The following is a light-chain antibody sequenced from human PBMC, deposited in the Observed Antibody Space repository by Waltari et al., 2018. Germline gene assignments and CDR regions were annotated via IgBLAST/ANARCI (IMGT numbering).Light chain of an antibody. V-gene: IGLV2-14*01. CDR3: SSFSNSFSYF. CDR2: GFS. Sequence: WEKQHPDKGPKVFIRGFSQRPSGVPSRFSGPRAGNTASLTISGLQVEDEADDYCSSFSNSFSYFFGNGTTVTVL. J-gene: IGLJ1*01.